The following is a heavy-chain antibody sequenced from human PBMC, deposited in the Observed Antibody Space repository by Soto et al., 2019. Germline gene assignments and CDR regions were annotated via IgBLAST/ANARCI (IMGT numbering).Heavy chain of an antibody. CDR2: INSDGSST. J-gene: IGHJ6*02. CDR3: ARHWSSITNFGVVSSNIDV. Sequence: HPGGSLRLSCAASGFTFSSYWMHWVRQAPGKGLVWVSRINSDGSSTSYADSVKGRFTISRDNAKNTLYLQMNSLRAEDTAVYYCARHWSSITNFGVVSSNIDVWGQGTTVTVSS. D-gene: IGHD3-3*01. V-gene: IGHV3-74*01. CDR1: GFTFSSYW.